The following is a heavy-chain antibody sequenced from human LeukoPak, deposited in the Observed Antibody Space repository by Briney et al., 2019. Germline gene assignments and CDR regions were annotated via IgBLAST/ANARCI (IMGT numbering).Heavy chain of an antibody. CDR2: IRYDGSNK. J-gene: IGHJ4*02. Sequence: PGGSLRLSCATSGFTFSSYGMHWVRQAPGKGLEWVAFIRYDGSNKYYADSAKGRFTISRDNSRNTLYLQMNSLRAEDTAVYYCAKPHFDYWGQGALVTVSS. V-gene: IGHV3-30*02. CDR3: AKPHFDY. CDR1: GFTFSSYG.